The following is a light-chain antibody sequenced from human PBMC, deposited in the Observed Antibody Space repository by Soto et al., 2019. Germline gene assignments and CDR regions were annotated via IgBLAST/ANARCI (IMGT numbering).Light chain of an antibody. CDR1: QSVSSSY. CDR3: HQYGSSPLFT. J-gene: IGKJ3*01. V-gene: IGKV3-20*01. CDR2: GAS. Sequence: EIVLTQSPGTLSLSPGERATLSCRASQSVSSSYLAWYQHKPVQAPRLLIYGASSRATGIPDRFSGSGFGTDFTLTISRLEHEDFAVYYCHQYGSSPLFTFGPGTKVDIK.